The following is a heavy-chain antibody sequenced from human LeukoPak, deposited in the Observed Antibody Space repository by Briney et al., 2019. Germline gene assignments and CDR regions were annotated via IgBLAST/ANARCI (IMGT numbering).Heavy chain of an antibody. J-gene: IGHJ4*02. CDR3: AREGAYYDSSGSTLGGFDY. CDR2: ISSSGSTT. V-gene: IGHV3-11*01. D-gene: IGHD3-22*01. Sequence: GSLRLSCTASGSTFSDYYMSWIRQPPGKGLEWVSYISSSGSTTYQVESVKGRFSISRDNAKKSLYLQMNSLRAEDTAVYYCAREGAYYDSSGSTLGGFDYWGQGTLVTVSS. CDR1: GSTFSDYY.